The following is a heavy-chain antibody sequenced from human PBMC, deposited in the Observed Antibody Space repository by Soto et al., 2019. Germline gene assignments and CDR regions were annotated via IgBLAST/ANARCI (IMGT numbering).Heavy chain of an antibody. D-gene: IGHD3-22*01. Sequence: ASVKVSCKASGYIFTSYDINWVRQATGQGLEWMGWMNPNSENTGYAQKFQGRVTLTRNTSISTAYMELSSLRSEDTAVYYCARGHFMYYYDSSGREGDIWGQGTMVTV. CDR2: MNPNSENT. CDR3: ARGHFMYYYDSSGREGDI. J-gene: IGHJ3*02. CDR1: GYIFTSYD. V-gene: IGHV1-8*01.